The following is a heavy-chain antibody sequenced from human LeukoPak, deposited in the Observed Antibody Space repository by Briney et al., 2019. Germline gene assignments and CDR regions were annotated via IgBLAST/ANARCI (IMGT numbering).Heavy chain of an antibody. V-gene: IGHV3-23*01. CDR3: AKGERGSLDYFDY. J-gene: IGHJ4*02. CDR1: GSTFSSYA. CDR2: ISGSGGST. D-gene: IGHD1-26*01. Sequence: PGGSLRLSCAASGSTFSSYAMSWVRQAPGKGLEWVSAISGSGGSTYYADSVKGRFTISRDNSKNTLYLQMNSLRAEDTAVYYCAKGERGSLDYFDYWGQGTLVTVSS.